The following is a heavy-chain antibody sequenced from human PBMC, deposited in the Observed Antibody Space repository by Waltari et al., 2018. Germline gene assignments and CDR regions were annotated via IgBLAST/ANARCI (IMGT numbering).Heavy chain of an antibody. CDR3: ARDSHGCYGCGMDV. J-gene: IGHJ6*02. CDR2: LNQDGSAT. D-gene: IGHD2-2*01. CDR1: GFPFSSYW. V-gene: IGHV3-7*03. Sequence: EVELVESGGGLVQPGGSLRLCCLASGFPFSSYWMSWVRQAPGKGLEGVANLNQDGSATYSVDSVKGRFTISRDNAKNLLYLQMNSLRAEDTAVYYCARDSHGCYGCGMDVWGQGTTVTV.